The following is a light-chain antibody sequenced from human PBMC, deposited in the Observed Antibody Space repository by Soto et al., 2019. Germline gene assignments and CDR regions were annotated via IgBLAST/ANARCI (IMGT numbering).Light chain of an antibody. CDR1: QSVSNW. V-gene: IGKV1-5*01. CDR3: QQYNSS. J-gene: IGKJ2*01. CDR2: AAS. Sequence: EIQMTQSPSTLSASVGERVTITCRARQSVSNWLAWYQQKPGKAPKVLIYAASTLQSGVPSRFSGSGSGTEFTLTISSLQPDDFATYYCQQYNSSFGQGTKVDIK.